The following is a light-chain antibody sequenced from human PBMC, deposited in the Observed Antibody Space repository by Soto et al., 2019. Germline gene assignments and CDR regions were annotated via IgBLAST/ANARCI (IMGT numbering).Light chain of an antibody. CDR1: QDIAIY. V-gene: IGKV1-6*01. J-gene: IGKJ4*01. Sequence: AIQLTQSPSSLSASVGDRVTITCRASQDIAIYLAWYQQKPGEAPKLLIYAASTLYGGVPSRFSGSGSGTDFALTITSLQAEDFATYHCLQDYNYPPTFGGGTKVDIK. CDR3: LQDYNYPPT. CDR2: AAS.